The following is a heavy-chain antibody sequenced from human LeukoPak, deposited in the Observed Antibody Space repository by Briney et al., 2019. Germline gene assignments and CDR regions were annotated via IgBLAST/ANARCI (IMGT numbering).Heavy chain of an antibody. CDR3: AKPCRSGLSPFDAFDI. CDR1: GFTFRSYA. D-gene: IGHD6-19*01. Sequence: GGSLRLSCAASGFTFRSYAMSWVRQAPGKGLEWVSANSGSGDSTYYADSVKGRFTISRDNSKNTLYLQMNSLRAEDTAVYYCAKPCRSGLSPFDAFDIWGQGTMVTVSS. J-gene: IGHJ3*02. CDR2: NSGSGDST. V-gene: IGHV3-23*01.